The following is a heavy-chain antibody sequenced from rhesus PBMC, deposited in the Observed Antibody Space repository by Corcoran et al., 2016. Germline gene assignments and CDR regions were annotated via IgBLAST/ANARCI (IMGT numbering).Heavy chain of an antibody. CDR1: GGSISSSY. CDR3: VRERLTTFDF. Sequence: QLQLQESGPGLVKPSETLSVTCAVSGGSISSSYWSWIRQAPGKGLEWIGYIYGSGSSNNYNPSLKSRVTLSVDTSKNQFSLKLSSVTAADTAVYYCVRERLTTFDFWGQGLRVTVSS. D-gene: IGHD4-11*01. V-gene: IGHV4-169*02. J-gene: IGHJ3*01. CDR2: IYGSGSSN.